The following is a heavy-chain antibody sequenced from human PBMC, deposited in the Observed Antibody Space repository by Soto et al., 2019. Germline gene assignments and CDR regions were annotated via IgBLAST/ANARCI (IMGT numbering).Heavy chain of an antibody. Sequence: SVKVSCNAAGGPFISYAISWGRQAPGQGLEWMGGIIPIFGTANYAQKFQGRVTITADESTSTAYMELSSLRSEDTAVYYCATGLEYPIPDVWGQGTTVTVSS. D-gene: IGHD3-3*01. CDR2: IIPIFGTA. J-gene: IGHJ6*02. V-gene: IGHV1-69*01. CDR1: GGPFISYA. CDR3: ATGLEYPIPDV.